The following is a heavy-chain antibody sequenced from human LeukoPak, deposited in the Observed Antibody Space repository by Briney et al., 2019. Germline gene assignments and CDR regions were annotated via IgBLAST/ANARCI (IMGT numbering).Heavy chain of an antibody. CDR2: INLNSGGT. V-gene: IGHV1-2*02. CDR3: AREETSPYTNNWFDP. J-gene: IGHJ5*02. CDR1: GYTLTGYN. D-gene: IGHD1-1*01. Sequence: ASVKVSCKASGYTLTGYNMHWVRQAPGQGLEWMGWINLNSGGTNYAQKFQGRVTMTRDTSISTAYMELSRLRSDDTAVYYCAREETSPYTNNWFDPWGQGTLVTVSS.